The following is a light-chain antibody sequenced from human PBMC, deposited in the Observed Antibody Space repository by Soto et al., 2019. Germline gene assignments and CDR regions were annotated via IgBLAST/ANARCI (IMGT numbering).Light chain of an antibody. CDR2: WAS. J-gene: IGKJ4*01. V-gene: IGKV4-1*01. CDR1: QSVLYSSNNKNY. CDR3: QQYFSTPLT. Sequence: DIVMTQSPDSLAVSLGERATINCKSSQSVLYSSNNKNYLAWYQQKPGQPPKLLIYWASTRESGVPDRFSGSWSGTGFTLTISSLQAEDVAVYYCQQYFSTPLTFGGGTKVEIK.